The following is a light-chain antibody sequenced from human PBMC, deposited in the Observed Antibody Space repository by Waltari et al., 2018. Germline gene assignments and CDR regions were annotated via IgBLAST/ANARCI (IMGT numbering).Light chain of an antibody. V-gene: IGKV1-39*01. CDR2: AAS. J-gene: IGKJ1*01. CDR3: QQSYSTPWT. CDR1: QSISSY. Sequence: DIQITQSPSSLSASVGDRVTITCRASQSISSYLHWYQQKPGKAPKLLIYAASSLQSGVPSRFSGSGSGTDFTLTISSLQPEDFVTYYCQQSYSTPWTFGQGTKVEIK.